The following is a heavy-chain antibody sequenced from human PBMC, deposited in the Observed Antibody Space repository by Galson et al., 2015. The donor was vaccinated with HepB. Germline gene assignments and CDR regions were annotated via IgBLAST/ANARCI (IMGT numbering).Heavy chain of an antibody. CDR2: ISHDGKNV. CDR1: GFTFSTSA. CDR3: ARDRVGHDYESGSYYFDS. J-gene: IGHJ4*02. D-gene: IGHD3-10*01. Sequence: SLRLSCAASGFTFSTSASHWVRQTPGMGLQWMAVISHDGKNVYYGDSAKGRFAISRDNSNNTLFLHMSNLRVDDTGSYYCARDRVGHDYESGSYYFDSWGRGAPVIVSS. V-gene: IGHV3-30*06.